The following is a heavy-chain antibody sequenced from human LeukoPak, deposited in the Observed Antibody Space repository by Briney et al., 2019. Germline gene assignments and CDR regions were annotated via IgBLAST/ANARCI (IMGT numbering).Heavy chain of an antibody. CDR3: VKDGYSSGWYVGYFDY. J-gene: IGHJ4*02. Sequence: GGCLRLSCSASGFTFSSYAMHWVRQAPGKGRGYVSAISSNGGSTYYADSVKGRFTISRDNSTNTLYLQMSSLRAEDTAVYYCVKDGYSSGWYVGYFDYWGQGTLVTVSS. V-gene: IGHV3-64D*09. CDR2: ISSNGGST. CDR1: GFTFSSYA. D-gene: IGHD6-19*01.